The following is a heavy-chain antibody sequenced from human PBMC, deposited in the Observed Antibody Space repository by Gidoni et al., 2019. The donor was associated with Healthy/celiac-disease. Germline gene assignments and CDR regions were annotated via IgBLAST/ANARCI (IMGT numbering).Heavy chain of an antibody. J-gene: IGHJ4*02. V-gene: IGHV1-3*01. CDR3: AREKEGSGWPYFDY. CDR1: GYTFTRYA. Sequence: QVQLVQSGAEVKKPGASVKVSCKASGYTFTRYAMHWVRQAPGQRLEWMGWITAGNGNTKYSQKFQGRVTITSDTSASTAYMELSSLRSEDTAVYYCAREKEGSGWPYFDYWGQGTLVTVSS. CDR2: ITAGNGNT. D-gene: IGHD6-19*01.